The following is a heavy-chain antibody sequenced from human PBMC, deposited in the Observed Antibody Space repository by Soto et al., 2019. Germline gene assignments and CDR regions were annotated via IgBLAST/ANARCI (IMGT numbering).Heavy chain of an antibody. Sequence: EVQLLESGGGLVQPGGSLRLSCAASGFTFSSYAMSWVRQAPGKGLEWVSAISGSGGSTYYADSVKGRFTISRDNTKNTLYLQMNSLRAEDTAVYYCAKASHSSGGTEIDYWGQGTLVTVSS. CDR3: AKASHSSGGTEIDY. J-gene: IGHJ4*02. CDR2: ISGSGGST. D-gene: IGHD3-10*01. CDR1: GFTFSSYA. V-gene: IGHV3-23*01.